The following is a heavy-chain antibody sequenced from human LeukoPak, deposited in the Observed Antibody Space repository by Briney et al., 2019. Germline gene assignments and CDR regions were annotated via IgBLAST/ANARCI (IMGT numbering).Heavy chain of an antibody. CDR1: GFTFSSYG. CDR3: AKPAGITMVRSPIFDY. Sequence: QAGGSLRLSCAASGFTFSSYGIHWVRQAPGKGLEWVAVISYDGSNKYYADSVKGRFTISRDNSKNTLYLQMNSLRAEDTAVYYCAKPAGITMVRSPIFDYWGQGTLVTVSS. CDR2: ISYDGSNK. D-gene: IGHD3-10*01. J-gene: IGHJ4*02. V-gene: IGHV3-30*18.